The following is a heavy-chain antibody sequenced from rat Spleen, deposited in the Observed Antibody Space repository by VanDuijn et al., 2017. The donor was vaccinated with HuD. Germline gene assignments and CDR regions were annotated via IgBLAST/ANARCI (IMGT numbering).Heavy chain of an antibody. D-gene: IGHD1-11*01. Sequence: EVQLVESGGGLVQPGRSLKLSCAASGFTFRDCYMAWVRQAPTKGMEWVATLSYDATAPYYRDSVKGRFTISRDNAKTTLYLQMDSLRSEDTATYYCARRDYGGYFDYWGQGVMVTVSS. CDR2: LSYDATAP. J-gene: IGHJ2*01. V-gene: IGHV5-7*01. CDR1: GFTFRDCY. CDR3: ARRDYGGYFDY.